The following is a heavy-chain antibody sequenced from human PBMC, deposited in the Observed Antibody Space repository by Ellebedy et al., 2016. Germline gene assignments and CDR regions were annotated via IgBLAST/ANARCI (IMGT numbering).Heavy chain of an antibody. Sequence: GESLKISXAASGFTFSSYGMHWVRQAPGKGLEWVAVIWLDGSNQYYADSVKGRFTISRDNSKNTLYLQMNSLRAEDTAVYYCARDSLRAGYFDFWGQGTLVTVSS. D-gene: IGHD4-17*01. CDR2: IWLDGSNQ. J-gene: IGHJ4*02. CDR1: GFTFSSYG. CDR3: ARDSLRAGYFDF. V-gene: IGHV3-33*01.